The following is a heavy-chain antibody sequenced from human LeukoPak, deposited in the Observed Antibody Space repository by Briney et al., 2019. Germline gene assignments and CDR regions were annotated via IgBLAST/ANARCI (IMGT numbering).Heavy chain of an antibody. J-gene: IGHJ6*02. V-gene: IGHV4-34*01. CDR3: ASRRGYCSGGSCYSSYYYYGMDV. D-gene: IGHD2-15*01. Sequence: PGGSLRLSCAASGFTSSSYWMSWIRQPPGKGLEWIGEINHSGSTNYNPSLRSRVTISVDTSKNQFSLKLSSVTAADTAVYYCASRRGYCSGGSCYSSYYYYGMDVWGQGTTVTVSS. CDR1: GFTSSSYW. CDR2: INHSGST.